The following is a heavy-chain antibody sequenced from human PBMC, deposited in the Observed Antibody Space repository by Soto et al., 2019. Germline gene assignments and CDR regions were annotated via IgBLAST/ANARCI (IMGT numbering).Heavy chain of an antibody. CDR1: GFTFSSYS. J-gene: IGHJ4*02. D-gene: IGHD5-18*01. CDR3: AREDSYGFHPFDY. Sequence: GGSLRLSCAASGFTFSSYSMNWVRQAPGKGLEWVSSISSSSSYIYYADSVKGRFTISRDNAKNSLYLQMNSPRAEDTAVYYCAREDSYGFHPFDYWGQGTLVTVSS. V-gene: IGHV3-21*01. CDR2: ISSSSSYI.